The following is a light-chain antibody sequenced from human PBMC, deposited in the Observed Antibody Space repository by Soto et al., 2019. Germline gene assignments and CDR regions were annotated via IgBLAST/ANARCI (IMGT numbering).Light chain of an antibody. V-gene: IGKV3-20*01. CDR2: GAS. J-gene: IGKJ5*01. Sequence: EFVLTQSPGTLSLSPAERATLSCRASQSLTNSFIAWYQQRPGQAPRLLISGASRRATGIPDRFSGAGSGTDFTLTISRLEPEDFALYYCQQHDILPITFGQGTRLEIK. CDR3: QQHDILPIT. CDR1: QSLTNSF.